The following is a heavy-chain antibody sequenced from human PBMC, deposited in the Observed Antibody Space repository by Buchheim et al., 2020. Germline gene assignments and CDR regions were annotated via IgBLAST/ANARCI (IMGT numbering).Heavy chain of an antibody. V-gene: IGHV4-39*01. CDR3: ARHGYYVILYYDILTNNWFDP. D-gene: IGHD3-9*01. J-gene: IGHJ5*02. CDR2: ISYNGFT. CDR1: GASLSSANFY. Sequence: QLQLQESGPGLVTPSETLSLTCTVSGASLSSANFYWGWVRQSPGKGLEWIGTISYNGFTYYSPSLKSRVTISGDTSKNHFSLKLSSVTAADTAVYYCARHGYYVILYYDILTNNWFDPWGQGTL.